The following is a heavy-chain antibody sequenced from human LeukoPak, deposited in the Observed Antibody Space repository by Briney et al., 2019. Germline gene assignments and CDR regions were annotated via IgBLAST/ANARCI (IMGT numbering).Heavy chain of an antibody. CDR2: ISTSSSYI. D-gene: IGHD1-26*01. Sequence: GGSLRLSCAASGFTLSRYSMNWVRQAPGKGLEWVSSISTSSSYIYYADSVKGRFTISRDNAKNSLYLQMNSLRAEDTAVYYCARVGGSNWGWFDPWGQGTLVTVSS. V-gene: IGHV3-21*01. CDR1: GFTLSRYS. J-gene: IGHJ5*02. CDR3: ARVGGSNWGWFDP.